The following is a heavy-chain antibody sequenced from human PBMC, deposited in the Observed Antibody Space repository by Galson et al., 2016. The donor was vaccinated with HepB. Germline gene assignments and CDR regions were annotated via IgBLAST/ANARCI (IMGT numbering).Heavy chain of an antibody. J-gene: IGHJ4*02. D-gene: IGHD3-3*01. CDR2: IQSDGKTT. CDR3: ARGTHLDYDLRGAYRAPTDY. CDR1: GFSFSDYL. Sequence: SLRLSCAASGFSFSDYLMHWVRQAPGKGLMWVSRIQSDGKTTTYADFVKGRFTISRDNAKNTVFLHMHSLRVEDTAVYYCARGTHLDYDLRGAYRAPTDYCGQGTLVTVSS. V-gene: IGHV3-74*01.